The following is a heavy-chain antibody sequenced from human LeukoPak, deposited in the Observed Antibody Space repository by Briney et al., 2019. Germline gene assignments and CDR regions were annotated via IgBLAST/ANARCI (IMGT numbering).Heavy chain of an antibody. CDR2: FYHSVST. J-gene: IGHJ6*03. D-gene: IGHD3-3*01. CDR3: ARVERPTTYYDFWSGYHHYMDV. CDR1: GYSISSGYY. V-gene: IGHV4-38-2*02. Sequence: KPSETLSLTCTVSGYSISSGYYWGWIRQPPGKGLEWIGSFYHSVSTYYNPSLKSRVTISVDTSKNQFSLKLSSVTAADTAVYYCARVERPTTYYDFWSGYHHYMDVWGKGTTVTVSS.